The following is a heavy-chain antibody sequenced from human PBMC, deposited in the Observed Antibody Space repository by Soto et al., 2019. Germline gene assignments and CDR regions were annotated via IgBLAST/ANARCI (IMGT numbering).Heavy chain of an antibody. D-gene: IGHD2-2*01. J-gene: IGHJ3*02. CDR1: GFTFSSYD. Sequence: GGSLRLSCAASGFTFSSYDMHWVRQAPGKGLEWVAVISYDGRNKYYADSVKGRLTISRDNSKNTLYLQMNSLRAEDTAVYYCARDSLGYCISTSCPYDAFDIWGQGTMVTVSS. V-gene: IGHV3-30*03. CDR2: ISYDGRNK. CDR3: ARDSLGYCISTSCPYDAFDI.